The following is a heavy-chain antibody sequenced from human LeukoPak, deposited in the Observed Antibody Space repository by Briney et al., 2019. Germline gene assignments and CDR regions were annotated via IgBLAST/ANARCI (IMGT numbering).Heavy chain of an antibody. CDR1: GFTFSRYW. D-gene: IGHD2-15*01. Sequence: PGGSLRLSCAASGFTFSRYWMHWVRQAPGKGLVWVSRMNSDGSTTTYADSVKGRFTISRDNAKNTLYLQMNSLRAEDTAVYYCAKAPVTSCRGAFCYPFDYWGQGTLVTVSS. CDR3: AKAPVTSCRGAFCYPFDY. V-gene: IGHV3-74*01. CDR2: MNSDGSTT. J-gene: IGHJ4*02.